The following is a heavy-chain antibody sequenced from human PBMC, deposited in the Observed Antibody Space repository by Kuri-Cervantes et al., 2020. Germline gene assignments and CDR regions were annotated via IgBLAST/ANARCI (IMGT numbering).Heavy chain of an antibody. CDR1: GFTFSSYG. CDR2: IPYDGSNK. V-gene: IGHV3-30*03. J-gene: IGHJ4*02. Sequence: LSLTCAASGFTFSSYGMHWVRQAPGKGLEWVAVIPYDGSNKYYADSVKGRFTISRDNSKNTLYLQMNSLRAEDTAVYYCARDQGGYCSSTSCPRREFDYWGQGTLVTVSS. CDR3: ARDQGGYCSSTSCPRREFDY. D-gene: IGHD2-2*01.